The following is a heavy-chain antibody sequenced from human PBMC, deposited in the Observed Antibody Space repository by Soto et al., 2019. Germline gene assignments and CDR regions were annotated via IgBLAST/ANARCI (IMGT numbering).Heavy chain of an antibody. J-gene: IGHJ5*02. V-gene: IGHV4-59*08. Sequence: TSETLSLTCTVSGGSISSYCCSWIRQPPGKGLEWIGYICNSVTTNYNPSLKGRVTISGDTSKNQFSLKLSSVTAADTAVYYCARGQHDPYNWNSGNWFDPWGQGTLVTVSS. CDR3: ARGQHDPYNWNSGNWFDP. D-gene: IGHD1-7*01. CDR2: ICNSVTT. CDR1: GGSISSYC.